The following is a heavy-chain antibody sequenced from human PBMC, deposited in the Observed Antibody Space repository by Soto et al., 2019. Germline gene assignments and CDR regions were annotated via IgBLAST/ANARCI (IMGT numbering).Heavy chain of an antibody. CDR1: GYTFTSYY. CDR3: AIEQATVTTVLLGRYSGMDV. CDR2: INPSGGST. D-gene: IGHD4-17*01. Sequence: QVQLVQSGAEVKKPGASVKVYCKASGYTFTSYYMHWVRQAPGHGLEWMGIINPSGGSTSYAEKFQGSVTMTRDTSTSTVYMELSSLRSEETAVYYCAIEQATVTTVLLGRYSGMDVWGQGTTLTVSS. V-gene: IGHV1-46*01. J-gene: IGHJ6*02.